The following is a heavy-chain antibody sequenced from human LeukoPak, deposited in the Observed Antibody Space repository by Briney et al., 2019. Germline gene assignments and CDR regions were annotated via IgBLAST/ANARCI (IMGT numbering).Heavy chain of an antibody. CDR1: GGSFSGYY. J-gene: IGHJ3*02. CDR2: INHSGST. V-gene: IGHV4-34*01. Sequence: SSETLSPTCAVYGGSFSGYYWSWIRQPPGKGLEWIGEINHSGSTNYNPSLKSRVTISVDTSKNQFSLKLSSVTAADTAVYYCARVLRRAAGDAFDIWGQGTMVTVSS. D-gene: IGHD6-13*01. CDR3: ARVLRRAAGDAFDI.